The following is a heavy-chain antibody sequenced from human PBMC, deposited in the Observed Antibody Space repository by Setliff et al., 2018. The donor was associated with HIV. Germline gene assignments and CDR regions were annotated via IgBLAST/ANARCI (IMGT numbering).Heavy chain of an antibody. D-gene: IGHD3-3*01. V-gene: IGHV4-61*02. J-gene: IGHJ6*02. CDR1: GGSISSGSYY. CDR2: IYTSGST. CDR3: ARGADYNFWSGSYMVNPTWDV. Sequence: SETLSLTCTVSGGSISSGSYYWSWIRQPAGKGLEWIGRIYTSGSTNYNPSLKSRVTISVDTSKNQFSLKLSSVTAADTAVYYCARGADYNFWSGSYMVNPTWDVWGQGTTVTVSS.